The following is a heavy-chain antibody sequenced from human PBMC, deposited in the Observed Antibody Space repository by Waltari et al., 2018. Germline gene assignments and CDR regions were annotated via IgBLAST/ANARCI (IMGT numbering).Heavy chain of an antibody. CDR1: GCSFGSYG. Sequence: QVQLVESGGGGVQPGGSLRLSCAASGCSFGSYGMQWVRQAPGKGLEWVAFIRYDGSNKYYADSVKGRFTISRDNSKNTLYLQMNSLRAEDTAVYYCAKGGSSGWYLDYWGQGTLVTVSS. CDR3: AKGGSSGWYLDY. J-gene: IGHJ4*02. V-gene: IGHV3-30*02. D-gene: IGHD6-19*01. CDR2: IRYDGSNK.